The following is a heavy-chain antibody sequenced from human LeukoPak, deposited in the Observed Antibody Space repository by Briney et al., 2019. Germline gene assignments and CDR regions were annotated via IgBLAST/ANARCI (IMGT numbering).Heavy chain of an antibody. CDR1: GGSISSYY. Sequence: SETLSLTCTVSGGSISSYYWSWIRQPPGKGLEWIGYIYYSGSTYYNPSLKSRVTISVDTSKNQFSLKLSSVTAADTAVYYCAREPVTMVRGVSYYYYGMDVWGQGTTVTVSS. D-gene: IGHD3-10*01. V-gene: IGHV4-59*12. J-gene: IGHJ6*02. CDR2: IYYSGST. CDR3: AREPVTMVRGVSYYYYGMDV.